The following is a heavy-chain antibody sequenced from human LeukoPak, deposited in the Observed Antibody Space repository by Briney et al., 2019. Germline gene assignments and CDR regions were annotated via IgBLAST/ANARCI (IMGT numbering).Heavy chain of an antibody. CDR3: ARGKWELHAFDI. Sequence: GGSLRLSCAASGFTFSSYAMHWVRQAPGKGLEWVAVISYDGSNKYYADSVKGRFTISRDNSKNTLYLQMNSLRAEDTAVYYCARGKWELHAFDIWGQGTMVTVSS. D-gene: IGHD1-26*01. V-gene: IGHV3-30-3*01. CDR2: ISYDGSNK. J-gene: IGHJ3*02. CDR1: GFTFSSYA.